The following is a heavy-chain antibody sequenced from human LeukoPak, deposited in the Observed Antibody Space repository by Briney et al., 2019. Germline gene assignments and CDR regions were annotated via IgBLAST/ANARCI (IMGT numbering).Heavy chain of an antibody. CDR2: IYYSGNT. Sequence: SETLSLTCTVSGGSISSSSYYWGWIRQPPGKGLEWIGSIYYSGNTYYNPSLKSRVTISVDTSKNQFSLKLSSVTAADTAVYYCASLRVSYYFDYWGQETLVTVSS. V-gene: IGHV4-39*01. CDR3: ASLRVSYYFDY. J-gene: IGHJ4*02. CDR1: GGSISSSSYY.